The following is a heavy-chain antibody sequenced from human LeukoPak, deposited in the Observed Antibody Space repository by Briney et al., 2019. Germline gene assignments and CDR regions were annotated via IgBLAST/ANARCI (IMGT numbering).Heavy chain of an antibody. D-gene: IGHD3-10*01. CDR2: LSYSGSN. J-gene: IGHJ4*02. CDR3: ARPLGFGELLYFEY. CDR1: GGSINSGGYT. V-gene: IGHV4-30-4*07. Sequence: SETLSLTCAVTGGSINSGGYTWSWVWQPAGKRLEFLGYLSYSGSNYYIPSLKSRLLISGDTSRGQFSLGLTSVTAADTAVYYCARPLGFGELLYFEYWGQGVLVTVS.